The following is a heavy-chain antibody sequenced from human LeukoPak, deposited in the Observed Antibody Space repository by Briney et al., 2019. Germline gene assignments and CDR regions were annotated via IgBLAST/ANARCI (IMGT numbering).Heavy chain of an antibody. J-gene: IGHJ6*03. V-gene: IGHV4-34*01. Sequence: PSETLSLTCAVYGGSFSDYYWGWIRQPPGKGLEWIGEIHPSGSTNYRPSLKSRVTISLDASKNQFSLKLSSVAAADTAVYFCARVGYSYVINDWSRTGLGAYPTKYYYHMDVSDKGTTVTVSS. D-gene: IGHD5-18*01. CDR1: GGSFSDYY. CDR3: ARVGYSYVINDWSRTGLGAYPTKYYYHMDV. CDR2: IHPSGST.